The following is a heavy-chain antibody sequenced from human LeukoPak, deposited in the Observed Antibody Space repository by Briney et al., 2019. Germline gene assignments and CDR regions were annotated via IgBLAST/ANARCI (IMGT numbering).Heavy chain of an antibody. CDR1: GFTFNTYA. V-gene: IGHV3-23*01. D-gene: IGHD4-17*01. J-gene: IGHJ4*02. Sequence: GGSLRLSCAASGFTFNTYAMSWVRQAPGKGLEWVSGISISGTHYADSVKGRFSISRDNSKNTLYLQMNSLRAEDTALYYCAKAYGDYLPAGFDYWGQGTLVTVSS. CDR2: ISISGT. CDR3: AKAYGDYLPAGFDY.